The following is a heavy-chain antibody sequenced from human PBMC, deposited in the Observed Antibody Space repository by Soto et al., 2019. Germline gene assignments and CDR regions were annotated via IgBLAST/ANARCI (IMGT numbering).Heavy chain of an antibody. Sequence: QVQLVESGGGLVKPGGSLRLSCAVSGFTFSDYYMSWIRQAPGKGLEWVSYISANGSFTNYADSVKGRFTISRDNAKNSLYLQMNSLRDEDTAIYYCGRVYSSGWYLWDYWGQGTLVTVSS. CDR2: ISANGSFT. V-gene: IGHV3-11*05. J-gene: IGHJ4*02. CDR1: GFTFSDYY. D-gene: IGHD6-19*01. CDR3: GRVYSSGWYLWDY.